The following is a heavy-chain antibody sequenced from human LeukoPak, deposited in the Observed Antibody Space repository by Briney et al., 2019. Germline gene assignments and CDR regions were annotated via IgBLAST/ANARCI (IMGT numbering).Heavy chain of an antibody. Sequence: VASVKVSCKASGYTFTGYYMHWVRQAPGQGLEWMGWINPNSGGTNYAQKFQGRVTMTRDTSISTAYMELSRLRSDDTAVYYCARVSSSSWYVRGDYYYFDYWGQGTLVTVSS. CDR3: ARVSSSSWYVRGDYYYFDY. V-gene: IGHV1-2*02. D-gene: IGHD6-13*01. CDR2: INPNSGGT. J-gene: IGHJ4*02. CDR1: GYTFTGYY.